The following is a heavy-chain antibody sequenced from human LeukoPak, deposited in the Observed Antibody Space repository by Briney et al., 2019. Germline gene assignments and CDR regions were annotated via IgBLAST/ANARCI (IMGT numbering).Heavy chain of an antibody. J-gene: IGHJ4*02. Sequence: ASVKLSCTASGYTFTSYYMHWVRQAPGQGLEWMGWINPNSGGTNYAQKFQGRVTMTRDTSISTAYMELSRLRSDDTAVYYCARAGSVLRFLEWLPHFDYWGQGTLVTVSS. CDR1: GYTFTSYY. D-gene: IGHD3-3*01. CDR3: ARAGSVLRFLEWLPHFDY. CDR2: INPNSGGT. V-gene: IGHV1-2*02.